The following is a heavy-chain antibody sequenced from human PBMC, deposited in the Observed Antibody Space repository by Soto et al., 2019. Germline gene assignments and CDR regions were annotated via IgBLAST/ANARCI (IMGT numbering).Heavy chain of an antibody. Sequence: QVQMVEAGGGVGQPGRSLRLSCAASGFSFSAYGLHWVRQAPGKGLEWLAVITNDGRNTYYADSVKGRFTISRDNSKDTLFLQMVGVRGEDTAIYYCANVIRADSTSSNFYYFSAMDVWGQGTTVTGSS. CDR3: ANVIRADSTSSNFYYFSAMDV. D-gene: IGHD6-6*01. CDR2: ITNDGRNT. J-gene: IGHJ6*02. V-gene: IGHV3-30*18. CDR1: GFSFSAYG.